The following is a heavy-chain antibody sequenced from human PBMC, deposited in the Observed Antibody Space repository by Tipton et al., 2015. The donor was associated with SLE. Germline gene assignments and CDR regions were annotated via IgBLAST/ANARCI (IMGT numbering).Heavy chain of an antibody. J-gene: IGHJ6*03. CDR3: ARRDYYYYYMDV. CDR1: GGTISRSSYY. Sequence: LRLSCTVSGGTISRSSYYWGWIRQPPGKGLEWIGSIYYSGSTYYNPSLKSRVTIPVDTSKNQFSLKLSSVTAADTAAYYCARRDYYYYYMDVWGKGTTVTVSS. V-gene: IGHV4-39*01. CDR2: IYYSGST.